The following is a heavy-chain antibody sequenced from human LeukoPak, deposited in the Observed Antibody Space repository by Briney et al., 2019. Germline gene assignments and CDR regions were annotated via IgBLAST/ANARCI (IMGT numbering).Heavy chain of an antibody. V-gene: IGHV4-39*07. Sequence: SETLSLTCTVSGGSISSSSYYWGWIRQPPGKGLEWIGGIYYSGSTYYNPSLKSRVTISLDTSKNQFSLKLSSVTAADTAVYYCARKHRRITMIVVVRRNNWFDPWGQGTLVTVSS. J-gene: IGHJ5*02. CDR1: GGSISSSSYY. D-gene: IGHD3-22*01. CDR3: ARKHRRITMIVVVRRNNWFDP. CDR2: IYYSGST.